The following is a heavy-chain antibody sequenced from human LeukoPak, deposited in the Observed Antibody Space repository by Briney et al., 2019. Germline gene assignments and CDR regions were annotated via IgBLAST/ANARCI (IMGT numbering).Heavy chain of an antibody. V-gene: IGHV1-2*02. J-gene: IGHJ4*02. CDR1: GYTFSGTGWY. D-gene: IGHD3-10*01. Sequence: ASVKVSRKASGYTFSGTGWYLYWLRQAPGEGLECMGWIYPYTGATHYAQKFQGRVAMTRDTSISTAYMELSRLRPDDTAVYYCARDGPAQMVDFDYWGQGTLVTVSS. CDR3: ARDGPAQMVDFDY. CDR2: IYPYTGAT.